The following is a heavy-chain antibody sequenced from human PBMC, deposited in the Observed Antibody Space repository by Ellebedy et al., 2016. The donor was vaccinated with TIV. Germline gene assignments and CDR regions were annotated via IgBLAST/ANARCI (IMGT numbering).Heavy chain of an antibody. CDR1: GFPFSDHY. CDR3: VRRHGSAFDL. D-gene: IGHD1-26*01. CDR2: IGNKVNSHVT. J-gene: IGHJ3*01. Sequence: GESLKISCAASGFPFSDHYMDWVRQAPGKGLEWVGRIGNKVNSHVTQYAASVRGRFTIPRDDSDNSVSLDMNSLKSEDTAVYYCVRRHGSAFDLWGQGTMVAVSS. V-gene: IGHV3-72*01.